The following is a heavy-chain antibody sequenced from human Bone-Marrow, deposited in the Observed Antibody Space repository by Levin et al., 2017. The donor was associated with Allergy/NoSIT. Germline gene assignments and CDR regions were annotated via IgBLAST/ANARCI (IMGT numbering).Heavy chain of an antibody. Sequence: GESLKISCKVSGNTLTEFSMHWVRQAPGKGLEWMGGVDPVDAEKMYGQKFQGRVTMTEDTSKDTAYMELSSLRSEDTAVYYCATTDGSGSYFAFNIWGQGTLVTVSS. CDR2: VDPVDAEK. D-gene: IGHD3-10*01. J-gene: IGHJ3*02. CDR3: ATTDGSGSYFAFNI. V-gene: IGHV1-24*01. CDR1: GNTLTEFS.